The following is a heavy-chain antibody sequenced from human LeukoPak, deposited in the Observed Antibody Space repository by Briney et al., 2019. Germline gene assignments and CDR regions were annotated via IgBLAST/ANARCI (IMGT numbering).Heavy chain of an antibody. D-gene: IGHD1-14*01. J-gene: IGHJ4*02. Sequence: GGSLRLSCAGSGFTFSNFGMHWVRQAPGKGLEWVALISYNGSDKYYADSVKGRFTISRDNSKNTLHLQMNSLRAEDTALYFCARDRSIRVDYIDYWGQGNLVTVSS. V-gene: IGHV3-30*03. CDR1: GFTFSNFG. CDR2: ISYNGSDK. CDR3: ARDRSIRVDYIDY.